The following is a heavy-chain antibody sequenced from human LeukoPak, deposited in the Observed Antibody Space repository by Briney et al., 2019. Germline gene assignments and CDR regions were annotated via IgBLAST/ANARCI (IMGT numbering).Heavy chain of an antibody. V-gene: IGHV4-34*01. CDR1: GGSLNAYY. CDR3: ARGGGVAARNY. D-gene: IGHD6-6*01. CDR2: VDHGGRT. Sequence: PPETLSLTCAVYGGSLNAYYWSWIRQPPGKGLEWIGEVDHGGRTHYNTSLKNRLTVSIDMSKNQFSLNLRSVTAADTAMYYCARGGGVAARNYWGQGILVTVSS. J-gene: IGHJ4*02.